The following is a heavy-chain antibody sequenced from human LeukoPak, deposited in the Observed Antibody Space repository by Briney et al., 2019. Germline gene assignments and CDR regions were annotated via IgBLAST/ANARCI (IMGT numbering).Heavy chain of an antibody. CDR1: GGSISSGGYY. J-gene: IGHJ4*02. CDR2: IYYSGST. D-gene: IGHD1-26*01. CDR3: ASVDFSVGANDY. V-gene: IGHV4-31*03. Sequence: SQTLSLTCTVSGGSISSGGYYWSWIRQHPGKGLEWIGYIYYSGSTYYNPSLKSRVTISVDTSKNQFSLKLSSVTAADTAVYYCASVDFSVGANDYWGQGTLVTVSS.